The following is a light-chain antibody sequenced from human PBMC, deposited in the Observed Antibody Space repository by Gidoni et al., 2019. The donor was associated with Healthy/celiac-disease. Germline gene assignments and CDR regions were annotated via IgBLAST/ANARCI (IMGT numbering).Light chain of an antibody. CDR2: GAS. CDR1: QSVSSSY. J-gene: IGKJ1*01. Sequence: EIVLTQSPGTLSLSPGERATLSCRASQSVSSSYLAWYQQKPGQAPRLLIYGASSSATGIPDRFSGSGSGTDFTLTISRLEPEDFAVDYCQQYGSSLWTFGQGTKVEIK. V-gene: IGKV3-20*01. CDR3: QQYGSSLWT.